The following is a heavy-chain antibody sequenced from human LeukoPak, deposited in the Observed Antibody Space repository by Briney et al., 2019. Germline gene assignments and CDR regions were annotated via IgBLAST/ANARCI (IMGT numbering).Heavy chain of an antibody. D-gene: IGHD3-22*01. V-gene: IGHV3-11*01. CDR1: GFAFSDYY. CDR2: ISSSGSTI. Sequence: GGSLRLSCAASGFAFSDYYMSWIRQAPGKGLEWLSYISSSGSTIYYADSVKGRFIISRDNAKNSLYLQMNSLRVEDTAVYYCARHYYHGSGHGGYWGQGTLVTVSS. J-gene: IGHJ4*02. CDR3: ARHYYHGSGHGGY.